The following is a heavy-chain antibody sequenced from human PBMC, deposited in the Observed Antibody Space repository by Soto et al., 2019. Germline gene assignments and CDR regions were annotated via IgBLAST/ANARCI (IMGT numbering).Heavy chain of an antibody. CDR2: ISGSGGST. CDR1: GFTFSSYA. CDR3: AKDLSAGVGASAHFRGPRSRFAP. Sequence: PGGSLRLSCAASGFTFSSYAMSWVRQAPGKGLEWVSAISGSGGSTYYADSVKGRFTISRDNSKNTLYLQMNSLRAEDTAVYYCAKDLSAGVGASAHFRGPRSRFAPWGQGTLVIAPQ. V-gene: IGHV3-23*01. D-gene: IGHD1-26*01. J-gene: IGHJ5*02.